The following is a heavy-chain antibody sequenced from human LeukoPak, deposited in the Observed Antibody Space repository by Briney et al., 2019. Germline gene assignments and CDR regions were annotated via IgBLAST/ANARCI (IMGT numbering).Heavy chain of an antibody. CDR1: GGSISSSSYY. Sequence: SETLSLTCTVSGGSISSSSYYWGWIRQPPGKGLEWIGSIYYSGSTYYNPSLKSRVTISVDTSKNQFPLRLSSVTAADTAVYYCARPAAIGVVGWFDPWGQGTLVTVSS. CDR2: IYYSGST. CDR3: ARPAAIGVVGWFDP. J-gene: IGHJ5*02. V-gene: IGHV4-39*01. D-gene: IGHD3-3*01.